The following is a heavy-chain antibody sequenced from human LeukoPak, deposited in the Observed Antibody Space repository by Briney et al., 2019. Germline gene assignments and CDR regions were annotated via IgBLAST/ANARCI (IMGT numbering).Heavy chain of an antibody. D-gene: IGHD5-12*01. V-gene: IGHV4-38-2*02. CDR3: ARVSSGNSGYDNSRVGAADYMDV. Sequence: MASETLSLTCTVSGYIISSGYYWGWIRQPPGKGLEWIGYIFHSGSYYYNPSLKSRVTISVDTSRNQFSLKLSSVTAADTAVYYCARVSSGNSGYDNSRVGAADYMDVWGKGTTVTVSS. CDR1: GYIISSGYY. J-gene: IGHJ6*03. CDR2: IFHSGSY.